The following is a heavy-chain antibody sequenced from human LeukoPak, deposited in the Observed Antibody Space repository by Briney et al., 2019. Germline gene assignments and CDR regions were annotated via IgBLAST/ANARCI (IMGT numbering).Heavy chain of an antibody. V-gene: IGHV4-61*02. D-gene: IGHD5-18*01. CDR3: ARGRRYSSL. CDR2: IYTSGSP. Sequence: PSETLSLTCTVSGDSISRGSYSWSWIRQPAGKGLEWIGLIYTSGSPNYNPSLKSRVAISVDTSNNQFSLKLSSVTAADTAVYYCARGRRYSSLWGHGTQVTVSS. J-gene: IGHJ4*01. CDR1: GDSISRGSYS.